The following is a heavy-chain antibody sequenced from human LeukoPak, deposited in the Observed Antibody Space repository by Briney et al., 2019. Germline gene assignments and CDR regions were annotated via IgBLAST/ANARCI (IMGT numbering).Heavy chain of an antibody. CDR2: IYSGGST. J-gene: IGHJ6*02. Sequence: GGSLRLSCAASGFTVSSNYMSWVRQAPGKGLEWVSVIYSGGSTYYADSVKGRFTISRDNSKNTLYLQMNSLRAEDTAVYYCARARRFAYYYYGMDVWGQGTTATVFS. CDR1: GFTVSSNY. CDR3: ARARRFAYYYYGMDV. V-gene: IGHV3-66*01. D-gene: IGHD3-16*01.